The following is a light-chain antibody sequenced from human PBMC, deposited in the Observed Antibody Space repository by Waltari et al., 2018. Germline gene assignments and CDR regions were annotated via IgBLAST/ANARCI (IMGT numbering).Light chain of an antibody. CDR2: DDY. Sequence: QSALTQPASVCGSPGQSITISCTGTSSDVGDYNYVSWYQQNPGKAPKLMIYDDYNRPSGVSNRFSGSKSGNTASLTISGLQAEDEFDYYCSSYTSSSTVVFGGGTKLTVL. CDR3: SSYTSSSTVV. CDR1: SSDVGDYNY. V-gene: IGLV2-14*03. J-gene: IGLJ2*01.